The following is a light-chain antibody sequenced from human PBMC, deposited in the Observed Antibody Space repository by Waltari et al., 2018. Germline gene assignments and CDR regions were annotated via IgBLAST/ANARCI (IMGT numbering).Light chain of an antibody. J-gene: IGKJ1*01. CDR3: QQYVSLPAT. CDR1: QSVSKY. V-gene: IGKV3-20*01. Sequence: EIVLTQSPGTLSLSPGDTAILSCRASQSVSKYLAWYQQKPGQAPRLLIFGASSRATGIPDRFSGSGSGTDLSLTISRVEPEDFAVYYCQQYVSLPATFDQGTKVEIE. CDR2: GAS.